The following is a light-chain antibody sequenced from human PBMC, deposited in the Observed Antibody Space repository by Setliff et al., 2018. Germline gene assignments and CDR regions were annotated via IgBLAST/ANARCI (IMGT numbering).Light chain of an antibody. CDR3: AAWDDSLTGSEV. V-gene: IGLV1-44*01. J-gene: IGLJ1*01. Sequence: QSALTQPPSTSGTPGQRVTISCSGSSSNIGGNTVNWYQQLPGTAPRLLIFSNNDRPSGVSNRFTGSKSGTSASLTISGLQSEDEGDYYCAAWDDSLTGSEVFGTGTKGTVL. CDR1: SSNIGGNT. CDR2: SNN.